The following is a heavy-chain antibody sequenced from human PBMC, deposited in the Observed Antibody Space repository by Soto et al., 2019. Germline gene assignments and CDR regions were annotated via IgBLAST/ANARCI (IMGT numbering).Heavy chain of an antibody. CDR1: GFTVSSNY. Sequence: GGSLRLSCAASGFTVSSNYMSWVRQAPGKGLEWVSFICSSSTIYYADSVKGRFTISRDNVQNSLYLQMHSLRAEDTAVYYCARERGSGWTFDYWGQGTLVTVSS. J-gene: IGHJ4*02. D-gene: IGHD6-19*01. CDR2: ICSSSTI. V-gene: IGHV3-48*01. CDR3: ARERGSGWTFDY.